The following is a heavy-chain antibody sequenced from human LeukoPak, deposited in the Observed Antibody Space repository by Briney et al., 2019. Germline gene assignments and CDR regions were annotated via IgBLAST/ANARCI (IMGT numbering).Heavy chain of an antibody. CDR1: GGSISSGSYY. CDR2: IYSSGSA. CDR3: ARAALSGLDNWFDP. D-gene: IGHD5-12*01. J-gene: IGHJ5*02. V-gene: IGHV4-61*02. Sequence: PSQTLSLTCTVSGGSISSGSYYWSWIRQPAGKGLEWIGRIYSSGSASYNPSLKSRVTISVDTSKNQFSLRLSSVTAADTAVYYCARAALSGLDNWFDPWGQGTLVTVSS.